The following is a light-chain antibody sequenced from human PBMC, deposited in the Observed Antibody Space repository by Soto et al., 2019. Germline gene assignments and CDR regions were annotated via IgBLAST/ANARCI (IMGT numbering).Light chain of an antibody. J-gene: IGLJ1*01. CDR1: SSDVGSYDL. Sequence: QSVLTHPASVCGSPGHSITISCTGTSSDVGSYDLVSWYQQRPGKAPKLMIYEGTKRPSGVSIRFSGSKSGNTASLTISGLQAEEQADYYCCSYAGSSTFVFGTGTKVTVL. CDR2: EGT. V-gene: IGLV2-23*03. CDR3: CSYAGSSTFV.